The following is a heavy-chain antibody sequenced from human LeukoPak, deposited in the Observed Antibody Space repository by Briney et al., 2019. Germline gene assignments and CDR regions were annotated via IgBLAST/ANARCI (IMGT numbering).Heavy chain of an antibody. D-gene: IGHD5-12*01. V-gene: IGHV1-18*01. J-gene: IGHJ4*02. CDR1: GYTFTSYG. CDR3: ARTLVATEPPWIHGPDY. CDR2: ISAYNGNT. Sequence: ASVKVSRKASGYTFTSYGISWVRQAPGQRLEWMGWISAYNGNTNYAQKLQGRVTMTTDTSTSTAYMELRSLRSDDTAVYYCARTLVATEPPWIHGPDYWGQGTLVTVSS.